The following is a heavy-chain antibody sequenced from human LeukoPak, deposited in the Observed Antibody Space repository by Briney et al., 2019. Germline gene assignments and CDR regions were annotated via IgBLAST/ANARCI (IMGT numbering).Heavy chain of an antibody. J-gene: IGHJ2*01. CDR3: ARTGEGWYFDL. V-gene: IGHV3-21*01. Sequence: GGSLRLSCAASGFTFSSYSMNWVRQAPGKGLEWVSSISSSSSYIYYADSVKGRFTISRDNANNSLYLHLHSLRADDTSVYYCARTGEGWYFDLWGRGTLVTVSS. CDR1: GFTFSSYS. CDR2: ISSSSSYI. D-gene: IGHD1-1*01.